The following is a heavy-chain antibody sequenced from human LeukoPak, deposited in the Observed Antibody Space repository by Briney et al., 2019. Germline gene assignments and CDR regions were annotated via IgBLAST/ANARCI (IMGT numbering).Heavy chain of an antibody. J-gene: IGHJ1*01. CDR1: GFTFSSYW. D-gene: IGHD3-22*01. V-gene: IGHV3-74*01. Sequence: GGSLRLSCAASGFTFSSYWMHWVRQAPGKGLVWVSRIKSDGSTNYADSVKDRFTISRDNAKNTVSLHMNSLRAEDTGVYYCARAPSEIGGYYPEYFRHWGQGTLVTVSS. CDR2: IKSDGST. CDR3: ARAPSEIGGYYPEYFRH.